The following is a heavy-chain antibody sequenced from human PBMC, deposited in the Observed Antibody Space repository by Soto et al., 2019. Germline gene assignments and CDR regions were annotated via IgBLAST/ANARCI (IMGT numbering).Heavy chain of an antibody. CDR1: GFSIKTGYY. Sequence: SETLSLTCDVSGFSIKTGYYWGWIRQPPGKGLEWIGAIYHSGTTYFNPSPKSRVTMSVDTSKNHFSLRLTSVAATDTAVYYCARGMNPQDYWGQGTLVVVSS. J-gene: IGHJ4*02. CDR2: IYHSGTT. V-gene: IGHV4-38-2*01. CDR3: ARGMNPQDY.